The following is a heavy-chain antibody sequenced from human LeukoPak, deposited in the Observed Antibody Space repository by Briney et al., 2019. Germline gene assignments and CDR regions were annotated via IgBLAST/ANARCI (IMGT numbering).Heavy chain of an antibody. CDR1: GFSFSDYD. D-gene: IGHD2-8*01. Sequence: GGSLRLSCAASGFSFSDYDIHWVRLAPGKGLEWVTFIRYDGSNKYYADSVKGRFTISRDNSKNTLYLQMNSLRAEDTAVYYCARDEMLDYWGQGTLVTVSS. J-gene: IGHJ4*02. CDR3: ARDEMLDY. V-gene: IGHV3-30*02. CDR2: IRYDGSNK.